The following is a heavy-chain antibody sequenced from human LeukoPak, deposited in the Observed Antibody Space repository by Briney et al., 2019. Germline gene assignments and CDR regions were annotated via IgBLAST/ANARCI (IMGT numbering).Heavy chain of an antibody. CDR1: GFTVSSNY. CDR2: IYSGGST. D-gene: IGHD2-2*01. CDR3: ARVVVPAAMSLVSWFDP. J-gene: IGHJ5*02. Sequence: GGSLRLSCAASGFTVSSNYMSWVRQAPGKGLEWVSVIYSGGSTYYAESVKGRFTISRDNSKNTLYLQMNSLRAEDTAVYYCARVVVPAAMSLVSWFDPWGQGTLVTVSS. V-gene: IGHV3-53*01.